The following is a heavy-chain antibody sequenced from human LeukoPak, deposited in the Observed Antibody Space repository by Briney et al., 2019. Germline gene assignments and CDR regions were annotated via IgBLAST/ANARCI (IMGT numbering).Heavy chain of an antibody. CDR2: IIPIFGTA. Sequence: SVKVSCKASGGTFSSYAISWVRQAPGQGLEWMGGIIPIFGTANYAQKFQGRVTNTTDESTSTAYMELSSLRSEDTAVYYCASSTYYYDSSGYYYFDYWGQGTLVTVSS. V-gene: IGHV1-69*05. CDR3: ASSTYYYDSSGYYYFDY. CDR1: GGTFSSYA. J-gene: IGHJ4*02. D-gene: IGHD3-22*01.